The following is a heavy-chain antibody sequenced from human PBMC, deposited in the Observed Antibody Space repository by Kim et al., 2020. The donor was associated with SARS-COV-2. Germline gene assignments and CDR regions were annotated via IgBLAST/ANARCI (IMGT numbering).Heavy chain of an antibody. CDR2: ISYDGSNK. V-gene: IGHV3-30*18. D-gene: IGHD3-10*01. CDR3: AKDFISYYYCSGGI. Sequence: GGSLRLSCAASGFTFSSYGMHWVRQAPGKGLEWVAVISYDGSNKYYADSVKGRFTISRDNSKNTLYLQMNSLRAEDTAVYYGAKDFISYYYCSGGIWGQGAMVTVSS. J-gene: IGHJ3*02. CDR1: GFTFSSYG.